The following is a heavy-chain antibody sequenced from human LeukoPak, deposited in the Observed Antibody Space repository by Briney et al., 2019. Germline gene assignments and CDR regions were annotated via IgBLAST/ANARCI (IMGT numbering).Heavy chain of an antibody. CDR1: GGSISSYY. Sequence: PSETLSLTCTVSGGSISSYYWSWIRQPPGKGLEWIGYIYYSGSTNYNPSLKSRVTISVDTSKNQFSLKLSSVTAADTAVYCCARVRVTSDAFDIWGQGTMVTVSS. V-gene: IGHV4-59*01. D-gene: IGHD4-17*01. CDR2: IYYSGST. CDR3: ARVRVTSDAFDI. J-gene: IGHJ3*02.